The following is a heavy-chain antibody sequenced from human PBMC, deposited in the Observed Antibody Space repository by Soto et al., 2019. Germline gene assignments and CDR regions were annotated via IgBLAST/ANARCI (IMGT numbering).Heavy chain of an antibody. V-gene: IGHV4-34*01. CDR1: GGSFSVYY. D-gene: IGHD6-13*01. CDR3: ARGAPTGIAAAATGWFDP. J-gene: IGHJ5*02. Sequence: ETLSGTCAVYGGSFSVYYGSWIRQPPGKGLEWIGEINHSGSTNYNPSLKSRVTISVDTSKNQFSLKLSSVTAADTAVYYSARGAPTGIAAAATGWFDPWGQGTLVTVYS. CDR2: INHSGST.